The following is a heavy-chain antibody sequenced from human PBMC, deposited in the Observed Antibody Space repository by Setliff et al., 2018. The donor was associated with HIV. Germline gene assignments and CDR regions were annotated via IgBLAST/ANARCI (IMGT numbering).Heavy chain of an antibody. CDR1: GFTFSNYG. CDR3: AKDRAYFNYIDV. CDR2: IWYDGSNK. Sequence: GGSLRLSCAASGFTFSNYGMHWVRQAPGKGLEWVAIIWYDGSNKYFADSVKGRFTISRDNSKNTVFLEMNSLRPEDTALYYCAKDRAYFNYIDVWGKGTTVTVSS. V-gene: IGHV3-30*02. J-gene: IGHJ6*03.